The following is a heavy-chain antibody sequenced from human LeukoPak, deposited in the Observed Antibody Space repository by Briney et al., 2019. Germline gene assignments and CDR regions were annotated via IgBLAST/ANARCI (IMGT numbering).Heavy chain of an antibody. J-gene: IGHJ5*02. CDR3: ARGYSGGSSTFT. Sequence: ASVKVSCKASGYTFTSYDINWVRQATGQGLEWMGIINPSGGSTSYAQKFQGRVTMTRDTSTSTVYMELSSLRSEDTAVYYCARGYSGGSSTFTWGQGTLVTVSS. CDR1: GYTFTSYD. CDR2: INPSGGST. D-gene: IGHD2-15*01. V-gene: IGHV1-46*01.